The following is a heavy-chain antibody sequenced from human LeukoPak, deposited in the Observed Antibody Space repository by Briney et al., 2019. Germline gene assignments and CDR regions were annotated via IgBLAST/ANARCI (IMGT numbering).Heavy chain of an antibody. D-gene: IGHD6-13*01. CDR2: IYSGGST. CDR1: GFTVSSDH. Sequence: GGSLRLSCAASGFTVSSDHMNWVRQAPGKGLEWVSVIYSGGSTYYADSVKGRFTISRDNSKNTLYLQMNSLRAEDTAVYYCAKDLIGSSRYDYWGQGTLVTVSS. V-gene: IGHV3-53*01. J-gene: IGHJ4*02. CDR3: AKDLIGSSRYDY.